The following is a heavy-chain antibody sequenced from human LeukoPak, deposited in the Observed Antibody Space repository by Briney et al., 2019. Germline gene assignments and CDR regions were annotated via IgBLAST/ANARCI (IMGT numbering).Heavy chain of an antibody. CDR3: ARDGVGASHDY. CDR2: ISSSSSYT. D-gene: IGHD1-26*01. V-gene: IGHV3-11*06. CDR1: GFTFNNYD. Sequence: PGGSLRLSCAASGFTFNNYDMSWVRQAPGKGLEWVSYISSSSSYTNYADSVKGRFTISRGNAKNTLYLEMNSLRAEDTAVYFCARDGVGASHDYWGQGTLVTVSS. J-gene: IGHJ4*02.